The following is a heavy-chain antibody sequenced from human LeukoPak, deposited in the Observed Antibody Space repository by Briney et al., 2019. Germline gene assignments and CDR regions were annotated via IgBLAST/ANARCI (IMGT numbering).Heavy chain of an antibody. Sequence: SQTLSLTCTVSGPSISSYYWSWIRQPPGKGLEWIGYIYYSGSTNYNPSLKSRVTISVDTSKNQFSLKLSSVTAADTAVYYCARRMYYYGSGSYYGPYYYYMDVWGKGTTVTISS. CDR2: IYYSGST. CDR3: ARRMYYYGSGSYYGPYYYYMDV. D-gene: IGHD3-10*01. J-gene: IGHJ6*03. CDR1: GPSISSYY. V-gene: IGHV4-59*12.